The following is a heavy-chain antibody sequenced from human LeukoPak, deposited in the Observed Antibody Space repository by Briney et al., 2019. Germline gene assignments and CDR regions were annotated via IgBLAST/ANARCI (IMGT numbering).Heavy chain of an antibody. V-gene: IGHV3-21*01. Sequence: SGRSLRLSCAASGFTFSSYSMNWVRQAPGKGLEWVSSISSSSSYIYYADSVKGRFTISRDNAKNSLYLQMNSLRAEDTAVYYCARDLDTAMNGPIDYWGQGTLVTVSS. J-gene: IGHJ4*02. D-gene: IGHD5-18*01. CDR3: ARDLDTAMNGPIDY. CDR2: ISSSSSYI. CDR1: GFTFSSYS.